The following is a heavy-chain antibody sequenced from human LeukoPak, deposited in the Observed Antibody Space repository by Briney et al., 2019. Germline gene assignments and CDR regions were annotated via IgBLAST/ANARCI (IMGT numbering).Heavy chain of an antibody. CDR3: ARGPSYNWNYGWFDP. V-gene: IGHV1-46*01. CDR2: INPSDGST. Sequence: ASVKVSCKASGYSFTSYHVHWARQAPGQGLEWMGIINPSDGSTTYAQKFQGRVTITTDESTSTACMELSSLRSEDTAVYYCARGPSYNWNYGWFDPWGQGTLVTVSS. J-gene: IGHJ5*02. D-gene: IGHD1-7*01. CDR1: GYSFTSYH.